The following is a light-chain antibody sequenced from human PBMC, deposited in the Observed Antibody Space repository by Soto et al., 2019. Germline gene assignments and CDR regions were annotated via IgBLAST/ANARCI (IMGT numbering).Light chain of an antibody. CDR1: SSGVGGYNY. Sequence: QCALAQPRSVSGSPGQSVTISCTGTSSGVGGYNYVSWYQHHTGKAPKLMIYDVDKRPSGVPGRFSGSRSGNTASLTISGLQAEDEADYYCCSNAGSYPFVFGTGTKVTVL. CDR3: CSNAGSYPFV. CDR2: DVD. J-gene: IGLJ1*01. V-gene: IGLV2-11*01.